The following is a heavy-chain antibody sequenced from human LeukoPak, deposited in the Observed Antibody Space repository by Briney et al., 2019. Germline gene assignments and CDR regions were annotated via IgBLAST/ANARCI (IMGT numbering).Heavy chain of an antibody. D-gene: IGHD3-16*02. CDR1: GGSISSYY. CDR3: AREVSKFTFGGVIEGRIGPYYYYYYMDV. Sequence: SETLSLTCTVSGGSISSYYWSWLRQPAGKGLEWIGRIYTSGSTNYNPSLKSRVTMSVDTSKNQFSLTLSSVTAADTAVYYCAREVSKFTFGGVIEGRIGPYYYYYYMDVWGKGTTVTISS. CDR2: IYTSGST. J-gene: IGHJ6*03. V-gene: IGHV4-4*07.